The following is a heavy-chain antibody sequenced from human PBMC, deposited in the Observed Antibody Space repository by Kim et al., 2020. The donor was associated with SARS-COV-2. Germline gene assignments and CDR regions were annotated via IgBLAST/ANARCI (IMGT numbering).Heavy chain of an antibody. CDR1: GFTFSSYS. Sequence: GGSLRLSCAASGFTFSSYSMNWVRQAPGKGLEWVSSISSSSSYIYYADSVKGRFTISRDNAKNSLYLQMNSLRAEDTAVYYCARDSFPGEDFDYWGQGTLVTVSS. V-gene: IGHV3-21*01. CDR2: ISSSSSYI. CDR3: ARDSFPGEDFDY. J-gene: IGHJ4*02. D-gene: IGHD2-21*01.